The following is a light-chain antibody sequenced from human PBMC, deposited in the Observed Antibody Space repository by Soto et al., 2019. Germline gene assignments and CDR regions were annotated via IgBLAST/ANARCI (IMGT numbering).Light chain of an antibody. CDR1: SGHSSYI. CDR3: ETWDSNTRV. J-gene: IGLJ2*01. Sequence: QPVLTQSSSASASLGSSVKLTCTLSSGHSSYIIAWHQQQPGKAPRYLMKLEDSGIYNKGSGVPDRFSGSSSGADRYLTISNLQSEDEADYYCETWDSNTRVFGGGTKLT. V-gene: IGLV4-60*03. CDR2: LEDSGIY.